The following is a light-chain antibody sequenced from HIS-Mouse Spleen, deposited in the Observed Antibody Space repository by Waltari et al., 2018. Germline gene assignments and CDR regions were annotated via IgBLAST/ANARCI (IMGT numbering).Light chain of an antibody. Sequence: SYELTQPPSVSVSPGQKARNTCSGDALRKKYAYWYQQKSGQAPVLVIYADSKRPSGIPERFSGSSSGTMATLTISGAQVEDEADYYCYSTDSSGNHRVFGGGTKLTVL. CDR3: YSTDSSGNHRV. CDR1: ALRKKY. CDR2: ADS. V-gene: IGLV3-10*01. J-gene: IGLJ2*01.